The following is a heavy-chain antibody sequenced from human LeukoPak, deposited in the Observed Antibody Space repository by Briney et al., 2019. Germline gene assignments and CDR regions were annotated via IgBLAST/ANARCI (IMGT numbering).Heavy chain of an antibody. J-gene: IGHJ6*03. CDR2: LRPVFGPV. D-gene: IGHD1-20*01. Sequence: GASVKVSCKASGVTFSSYAISWVRQAPGPGLEWIGGLRPVFGPVNSAQKFQGRVTLTKDDSTTTAYMELSSLRSEDTAVYYCAANPMTGYHLGDYFYFYMAVWGKGTTVTVS. V-gene: IGHV1-69*05. CDR1: GVTFSSYA. CDR3: AANPMTGYHLGDYFYFYMAV.